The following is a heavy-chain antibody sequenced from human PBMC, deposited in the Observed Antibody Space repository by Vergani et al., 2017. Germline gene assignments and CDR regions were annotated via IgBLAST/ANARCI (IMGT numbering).Heavy chain of an antibody. V-gene: IGHV1-8*01. D-gene: IGHD3-10*01. Sequence: QVQLVQSGAEVKKPGASVKVSCKASGYTFTSYDINWVRQATGQGLEWMGWMNPNSGNTGYAQKFQGRVTMTRNTSISTAYMELSSLRSEDTAVYYCARFVKRVTRVRGVIIQYYYYMDVWGKGTTVTGSS. CDR2: MNPNSGNT. CDR1: GYTFTSYD. CDR3: ARFVKRVTRVRGVIIQYYYYMDV. J-gene: IGHJ6*03.